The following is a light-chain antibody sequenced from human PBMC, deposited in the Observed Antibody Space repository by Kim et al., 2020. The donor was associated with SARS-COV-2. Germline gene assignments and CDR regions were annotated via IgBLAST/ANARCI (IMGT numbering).Light chain of an antibody. CDR3: ATWDDSLYGRV. CDR2: GDD. Sequence: QSVLTQPPSVSGTPGQRVIISCSGSSSSIGDNPVSWYQQFPGTPPKLLIYGDDQRPSGVPDRFSASKSGTSASLAISGLQSGDDADYFCATWDDSLYGRVFGGGTRLTVL. CDR1: SSSIGDNP. V-gene: IGLV1-44*01. J-gene: IGLJ3*02.